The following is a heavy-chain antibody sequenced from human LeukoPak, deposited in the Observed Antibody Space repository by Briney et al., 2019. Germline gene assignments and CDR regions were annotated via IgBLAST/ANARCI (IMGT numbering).Heavy chain of an antibody. CDR2: INTNTGNP. D-gene: IGHD3-10*01. CDR1: GYTFTSYA. Sequence: ASVKVSCKASGYTFTSYAMNWVRQAPGQGLEWMGWINTNTGNPTYAQGFTGRFVFSLDTSVSTAYLQISSLKAEDSAVYYCARGSQHIPMVLFGDYWGQGTLVTVSS. V-gene: IGHV7-4-1*02. J-gene: IGHJ4*02. CDR3: ARGSQHIPMVLFGDY.